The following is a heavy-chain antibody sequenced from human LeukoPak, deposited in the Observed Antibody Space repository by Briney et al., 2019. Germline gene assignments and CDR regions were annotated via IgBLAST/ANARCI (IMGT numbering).Heavy chain of an antibody. CDR3: ARPKMAVVTPLDY. Sequence: GGSLRLSCAASGFTFSSYAMHWVRQAPGKGLEWVAGISYDGSNKYYADSVKGRLTISRDNSKSTVYLQMNSLRDEDTAVYYCARPKMAVVTPLDYWGQGTLVTVSS. V-gene: IGHV3-30*04. D-gene: IGHD4-23*01. CDR1: GFTFSSYA. CDR2: ISYDGSNK. J-gene: IGHJ4*02.